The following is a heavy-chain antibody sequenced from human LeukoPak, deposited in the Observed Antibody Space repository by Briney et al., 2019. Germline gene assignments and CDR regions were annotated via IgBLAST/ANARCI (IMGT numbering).Heavy chain of an antibody. V-gene: IGHV3-48*03. J-gene: IGHJ5*02. CDR3: ARDPYSSGWYDKWFDP. CDR1: GFTFSSYE. D-gene: IGHD6-19*01. Sequence: PGGSLRLSCAASGFTFSSYEMNWVRQAPGKGLEWVSYISSSGSTIYYADSVKGRFTISRDNAKNSLYLQMNSLRAEDTAVYYCARDPYSSGWYDKWFDPWGQGTLVTVSS. CDR2: ISSSGSTI.